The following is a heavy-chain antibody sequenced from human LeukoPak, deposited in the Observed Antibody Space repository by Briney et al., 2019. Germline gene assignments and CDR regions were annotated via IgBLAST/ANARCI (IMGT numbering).Heavy chain of an antibody. D-gene: IGHD2-2*01. CDR1: GYTFTGYH. CDR3: ARDYCSSASCLFDY. V-gene: IGHV1-2*06. Sequence: ASVKVSCKASGYTFTGYHMHWVRQAPGQGLEWMGRINPNSGDTNYAQNFQGRVTMTRDTSISTAYMELSRLRSDDTAVYYCARDYCSSASCLFDYWGQGTLVTVSS. CDR2: INPNSGDT. J-gene: IGHJ4*02.